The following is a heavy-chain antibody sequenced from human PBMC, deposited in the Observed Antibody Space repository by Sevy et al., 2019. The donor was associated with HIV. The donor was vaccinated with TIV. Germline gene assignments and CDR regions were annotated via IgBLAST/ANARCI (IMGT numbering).Heavy chain of an antibody. CDR2: IKGDGRDK. V-gene: IGHV3-7*01. J-gene: IGHJ1*01. CDR3: AHGTFGRFES. Sequence: GGSLRLSCAASGFSFSANWMNWVRQAPGKGLEWVANIKGDGRDKHYVDSVEGRFTISRDNAKNVLYLQMISLRVGDTAVYYCAHGTFGRFESWGQGTLVTVSS. D-gene: IGHD3-16*01. CDR1: GFSFSANW.